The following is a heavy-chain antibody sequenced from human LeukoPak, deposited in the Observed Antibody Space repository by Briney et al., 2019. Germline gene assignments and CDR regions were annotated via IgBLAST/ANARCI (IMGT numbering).Heavy chain of an antibody. CDR1: GGTFSSYA. J-gene: IGHJ6*02. CDR3: AGPGFEYCSSTGCHSWSDYYGMDV. CDR2: IIPIFGTA. Sequence: SVKVSCKASGGTFSSYAISWVRQAPGQGLEWMGGIIPIFGTANYAQKFQGRVTITADESTSTAYMELSSLRSEDTAVYYCAGPGFEYCSSTGCHSWSDYYGMDVWGQGTTVTVSS. V-gene: IGHV1-69*13. D-gene: IGHD2-2*01.